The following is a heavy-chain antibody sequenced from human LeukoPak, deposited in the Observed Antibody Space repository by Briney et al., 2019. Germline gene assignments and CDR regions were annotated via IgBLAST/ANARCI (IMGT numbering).Heavy chain of an antibody. CDR3: ARETGGQYSSGWD. Sequence: ASVRVSCKASGYTFTSYDINWVRQATGQGLEWMGWMNPNSGNTGYAQKFQGRVTITRNTSISTAYVELSSLRSEDTAVYYCARETGGQYSSGWDWGQGTLVTVSS. CDR2: MNPNSGNT. V-gene: IGHV1-8*03. D-gene: IGHD6-19*01. CDR1: GYTFTSYD. J-gene: IGHJ4*02.